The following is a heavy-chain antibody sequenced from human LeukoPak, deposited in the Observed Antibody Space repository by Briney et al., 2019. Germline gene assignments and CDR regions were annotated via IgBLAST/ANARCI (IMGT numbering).Heavy chain of an antibody. CDR3: ARGGSLFRDIVVVVAATVRI. J-gene: IGHJ3*02. CDR2: INPNSGGT. V-gene: IGHV1-2*02. D-gene: IGHD2-15*01. Sequence: ASVKVSCKASGYTFTGYYMHWVRQAPGQGLEWMGWINPNSGGTNYAQKFQGRVTMTRDTSISTAYMGLSRLRSDDTAVYYCARGGSLFRDIVVVVAATVRIWGQGTMVTVSS. CDR1: GYTFTGYY.